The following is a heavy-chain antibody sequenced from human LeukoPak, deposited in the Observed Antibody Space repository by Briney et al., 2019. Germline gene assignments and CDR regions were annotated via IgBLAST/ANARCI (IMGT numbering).Heavy chain of an antibody. Sequence: GASVKVSCKVSGYTLTELSMHWVRQAPGKGLEWMGGFDPEDGETIYAQKFRGRVTMTEDTSTDTAYMELSSLRSEDTAVYYCATFRVPRSYFRRPQGQFDYWGQGTLVTVSS. CDR1: GYTLTELS. V-gene: IGHV1-24*01. CDR2: FDPEDGET. CDR3: ATFRVPRSYFRRPQGQFDY. J-gene: IGHJ4*02. D-gene: IGHD1-26*01.